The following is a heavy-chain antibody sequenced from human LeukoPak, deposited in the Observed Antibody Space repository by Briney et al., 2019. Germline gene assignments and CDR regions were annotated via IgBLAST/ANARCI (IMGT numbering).Heavy chain of an antibody. CDR2: ISYDGSNK. CDR1: GFTFSSYA. Sequence: PGGSLRLSCAASGFTFSSYAMHWVRQAPGKGLEWVAVISYDGSNKYYADSVKGRFTISRDNSKNTLYLQMNSLRAEDTAVYYCARVPNYGDRDSYGMDVWGQGTTVTVPS. V-gene: IGHV3-30-3*01. CDR3: ARVPNYGDRDSYGMDV. J-gene: IGHJ6*02. D-gene: IGHD4-17*01.